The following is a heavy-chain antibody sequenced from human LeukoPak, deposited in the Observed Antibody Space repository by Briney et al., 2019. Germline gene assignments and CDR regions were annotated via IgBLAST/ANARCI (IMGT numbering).Heavy chain of an antibody. D-gene: IGHD4-23*01. Sequence: ASLKVSCKASVDTFSSYAISWVRPAPGQGLEWMGRIIPILGIANYAQKFQGRVTMTADKSTSTDYMELSSLGSEDTAVYYCASDYGGNTGFDYWGQGTLVTVSS. J-gene: IGHJ4*02. CDR1: VDTFSSYA. V-gene: IGHV1-69*04. CDR2: IIPILGIA. CDR3: ASDYGGNTGFDY.